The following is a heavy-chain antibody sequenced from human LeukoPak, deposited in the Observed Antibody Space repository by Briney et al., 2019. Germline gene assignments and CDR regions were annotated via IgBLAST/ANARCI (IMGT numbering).Heavy chain of an antibody. D-gene: IGHD3-22*01. V-gene: IGHV3-30*18. Sequence: GGSLRLSCAASGFTFSSYGMHWVRQAPGKGLEWVAVISYDGSNKYYADSVKGRFTISRDNSKNTLYLQMNSLRAEDTAVYYCAKDRLPRITMNYYYYYGMDVWGQGTTVTVSS. J-gene: IGHJ6*02. CDR1: GFTFSSYG. CDR2: ISYDGSNK. CDR3: AKDRLPRITMNYYYYYGMDV.